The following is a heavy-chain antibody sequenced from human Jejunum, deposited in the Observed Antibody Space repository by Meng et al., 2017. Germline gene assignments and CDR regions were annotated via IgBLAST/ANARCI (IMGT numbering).Heavy chain of an antibody. CDR2: ISGTSGDT. Sequence: GESLKISCVASGFTFPSYAMSWVRQAPGKGLEWVSTISGTSGDTYYADSMKGRFSISRDNSKNTFYLQLNSLRGDDTAVYYCAKYGDPSGYFDYWGQGTLVTVSS. D-gene: IGHD4-17*01. V-gene: IGHV3-23*01. CDR1: GFTFPSYA. CDR3: AKYGDPSGYFDY. J-gene: IGHJ4*02.